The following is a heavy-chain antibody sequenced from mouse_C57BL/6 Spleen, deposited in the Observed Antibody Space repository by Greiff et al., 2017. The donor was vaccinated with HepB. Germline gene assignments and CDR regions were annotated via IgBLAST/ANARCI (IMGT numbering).Heavy chain of an antibody. CDR1: GYTFTSYW. D-gene: IGHD1-1*01. V-gene: IGHV1-61*01. Sequence: QVQLQQPGAELVRPGSSVKLSCKASGYTFTSYWMDWVKQRPGQGLEWIGNIYPSDSETHYNQKFKDKATLTVDKSSSTAYMQLISLTSEDSAVYYCAGYYGSSYGFAYWGQGTLVTVSA. CDR2: IYPSDSET. J-gene: IGHJ3*01. CDR3: AGYYGSSYGFAY.